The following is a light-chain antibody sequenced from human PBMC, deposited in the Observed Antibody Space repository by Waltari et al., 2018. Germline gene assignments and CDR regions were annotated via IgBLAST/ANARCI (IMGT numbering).Light chain of an antibody. CDR3: CSYAGNYIFI. CDR2: DVT. V-gene: IGLV2-11*01. CDR1: SRDFGYYNF. Sequence: QSALTQPHSVPGSPGQSVTISSPGTSRDFGYYNFFSWYQHHPGKAPKLMIYDVTKRPSGVPDRFSGSKSGNTASLTISGLQAEDEADYYCCSYAGNYIFIFATGTKVTVL. J-gene: IGLJ1*01.